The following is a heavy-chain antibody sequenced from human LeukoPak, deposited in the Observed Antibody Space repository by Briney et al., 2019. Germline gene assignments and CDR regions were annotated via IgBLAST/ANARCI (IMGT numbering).Heavy chain of an antibody. CDR2: IYHRGST. V-gene: IGHV4-59*12. CDR1: GGSLSSYY. CDR3: ARGTMVRGVTPRPIFDY. D-gene: IGHD3-10*01. J-gene: IGHJ4*02. Sequence: SETLSLTCTVSGGSLSSYYWTWIRQPPGKGLEWIGSIYHRGSTYYNPSLKSRVTISVDKSKNHLSLKLSSVTAADTAVYYCARGTMVRGVTPRPIFDYWGQGTLVTVSS.